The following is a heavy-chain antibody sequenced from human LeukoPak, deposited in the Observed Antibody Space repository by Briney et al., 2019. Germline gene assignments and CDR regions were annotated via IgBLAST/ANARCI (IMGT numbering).Heavy chain of an antibody. CDR1: GGSISSYY. CDR2: IYYSGST. D-gene: IGHD2-2*01. CDR3: ARVAEYCSSTSCYYYYYYMDV. Sequence: PSETLSLTCTVSGGSISSYYWSWIRQPPGKGLEWIGYIYYSGSTNYNPSLKSRVTISVDTSKNQFSLKLSSVTAADTAVYYCARVAEYCSSTSCYYYYYYMDVWGKGTTVTVSS. V-gene: IGHV4-59*01. J-gene: IGHJ6*03.